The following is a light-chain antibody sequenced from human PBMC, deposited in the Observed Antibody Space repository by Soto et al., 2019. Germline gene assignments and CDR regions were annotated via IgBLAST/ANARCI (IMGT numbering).Light chain of an antibody. V-gene: IGLV2-14*01. J-gene: IGLJ1*01. CDR2: EVS. CDR1: SSDDGGYNY. Sequence: QSVLTQPASVSGSPGQSITISCTGTSSDDGGYNYVSWYQQHPGKAPKLMIYEVSNRPSGVSNRFSGSKCGNTASLTISGLQAEDEADYYCSSYTSSSILYVFGTGTKVTVL. CDR3: SSYTSSSILYV.